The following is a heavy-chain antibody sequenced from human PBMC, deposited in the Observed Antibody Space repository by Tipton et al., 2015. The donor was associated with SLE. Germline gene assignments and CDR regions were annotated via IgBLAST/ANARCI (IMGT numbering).Heavy chain of an antibody. CDR3: ARAGQQLVVRGAFDI. CDR2: INHSGST. D-gene: IGHD6-13*01. CDR1: GGSFSGYF. J-gene: IGHJ3*02. V-gene: IGHV4-34*01. Sequence: TLSLTCAVYGGSFSGYFWSWIRQPPGKGLEWIGEINHSGSTNYKPSLKSRVTISVDTSKKQFSLKLSSVTAADTAVYYCARAGQQLVVRGAFDIWGQGTMGTVSS.